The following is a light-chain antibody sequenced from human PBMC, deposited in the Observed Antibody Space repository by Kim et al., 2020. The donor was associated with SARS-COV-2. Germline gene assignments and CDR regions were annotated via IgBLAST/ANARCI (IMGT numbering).Light chain of an antibody. CDR2: DAS. V-gene: IGKV3-20*01. CDR3: QQYGSSPVT. J-gene: IGKJ1*01. Sequence: EIVLTQSPGTLSLSPGERTTLSCRASQSIRSKYLAWYQQKPGQAPRRLIYDASSRATGIPDRFSGSGSGTDFTLTISRLEPEDFAVYYCQQYGSSPVTFAQGTKVDIK. CDR1: QSIRSKY.